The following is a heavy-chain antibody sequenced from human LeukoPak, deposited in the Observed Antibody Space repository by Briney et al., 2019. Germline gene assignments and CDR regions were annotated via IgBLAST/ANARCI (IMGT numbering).Heavy chain of an antibody. CDR2: ISTNGDIT. D-gene: IGHD1-26*01. V-gene: IGHV3-64*01. J-gene: IGHJ4*02. CDR3: ARRGGSYFDY. Sequence: PGGSLRLSCAASGFTFSSYAMHWVRQAPGKGLEYVSGISTNGDITYYTNSVKGRFTISRDNSKNTVYLQLGSLRAEDTAVYFCARRGGSYFDYWGQGTLVTVSS. CDR1: GFTFSSYA.